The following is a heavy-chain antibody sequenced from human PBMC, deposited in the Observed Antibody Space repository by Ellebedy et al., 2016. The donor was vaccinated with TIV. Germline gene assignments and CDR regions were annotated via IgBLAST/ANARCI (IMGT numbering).Heavy chain of an antibody. V-gene: IGHV3-23*01. D-gene: IGHD2-2*01. J-gene: IGHJ3*02. CDR2: ISGSGGST. CDR3: ARLAPSASDAFDI. Sequence: PGGSLRLSCAASGFPFRTYAMSWVRQAPGKGLEWVSAISGSGGSTYYADSVKGRFTISRDNSKNTLYLQMNSLRAEDTAVYYCARLAPSASDAFDIWGQGTMVTVSS. CDR1: GFPFRTYA.